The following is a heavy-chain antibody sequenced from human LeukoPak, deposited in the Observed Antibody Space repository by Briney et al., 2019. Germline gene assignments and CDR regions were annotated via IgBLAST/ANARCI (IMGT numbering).Heavy chain of an antibody. D-gene: IGHD3-10*01. CDR3: ARVTGIYGSGNY. Sequence: ASVKVSCKASGYTFTGYYMHWVRQAPGQGLEWMGWINPNSGGTYYAQKFQGRVTMTRDTSISTAYMELSRLRSDDTAVYYCARVTGIYGSGNYWGQGTLVTVSS. V-gene: IGHV1-2*02. CDR1: GYTFTGYY. CDR2: INPNSGGT. J-gene: IGHJ4*02.